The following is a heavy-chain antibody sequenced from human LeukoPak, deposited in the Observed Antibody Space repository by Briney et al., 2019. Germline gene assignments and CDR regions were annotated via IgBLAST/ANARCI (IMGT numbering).Heavy chain of an antibody. CDR1: GFTFSSYS. J-gene: IGHJ4*02. CDR2: SRNRAKSYTT. CDR3: SRDATGDH. V-gene: IGHV3-72*01. Sequence: PGGSLRLSCAASGFTFSSYSMNWVRQAPGKGLEWVGRSRNRAKSYTTDYAASVKGRFTISRDDSKSTLYLRMNSLETEDTAVYYCSRDATGDHWGQGTLVSVSS.